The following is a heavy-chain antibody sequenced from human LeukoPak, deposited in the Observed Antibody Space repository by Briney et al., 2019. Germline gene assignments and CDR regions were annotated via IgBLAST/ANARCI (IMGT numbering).Heavy chain of an antibody. CDR3: ATDYGTKMAVEPRNYYYYGMDV. D-gene: IGHD1-1*01. CDR2: IIPIFGTA. CDR1: GGTFSSYA. J-gene: IGHJ6*02. V-gene: IGHV1-69*01. Sequence: SVKVSCKASGGTFSSYAISWVRQAPGQGLEWMGGIIPIFGTANYAQKFQGRVTITADESTSTAYMELSSLRSEDTAVYYCATDYGTKMAVEPRNYYYYGMDVWGQGTTVTVSS.